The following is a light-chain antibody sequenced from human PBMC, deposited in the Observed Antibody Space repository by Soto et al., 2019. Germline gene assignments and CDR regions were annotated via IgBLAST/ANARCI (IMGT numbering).Light chain of an antibody. J-gene: IGLJ3*02. Sequence: HPVLTQSPSASASLGASVKLTCTLSSGHSSYAIAWHQQQPEKGPRYLMKLDSDGSHSKGDGIPDRFSGSSSGAERYLTISSLQSEDEADYYCQSWVTGIRVFGGGTKLTVL. CDR2: LDSDGSH. CDR1: SGHSSYA. V-gene: IGLV4-69*01. CDR3: QSWVTGIRV.